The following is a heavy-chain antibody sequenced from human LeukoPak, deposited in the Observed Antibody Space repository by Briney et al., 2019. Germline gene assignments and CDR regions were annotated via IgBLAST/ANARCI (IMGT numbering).Heavy chain of an antibody. CDR2: ISSSSSYI. J-gene: IGHJ4*02. V-gene: IGHV3-21*01. Sequence: PGGSLRLSCAASGVTFRSYSMKWVRQAPGKGLEWVSSISSSSSYIYYADSVKGRFTISRDNAKNSLYLQMNSLRAEDTAVYYCARDASFDYWGQGTLVTVSS. CDR1: GVTFRSYS. CDR3: ARDASFDY.